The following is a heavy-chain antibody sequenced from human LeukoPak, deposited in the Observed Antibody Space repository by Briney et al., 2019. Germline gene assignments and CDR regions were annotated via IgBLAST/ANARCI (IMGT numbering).Heavy chain of an antibody. Sequence: PGGSLRLSCAASGFTFSSYGMHWVRQAPGKGLEWVAFIRHDGSNKYYADSVKGRFTISRDNSKNTLYLQMNSLRAEDTAVYYCAKEYCSGGSCLNYWGQGTLVTVSS. V-gene: IGHV3-30*02. CDR2: IRHDGSNK. CDR3: AKEYCSGGSCLNY. CDR1: GFTFSSYG. D-gene: IGHD2-15*01. J-gene: IGHJ4*02.